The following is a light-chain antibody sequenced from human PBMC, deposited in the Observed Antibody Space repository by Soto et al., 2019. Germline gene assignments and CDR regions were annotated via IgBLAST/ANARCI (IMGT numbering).Light chain of an antibody. V-gene: IGLV1-40*01. CDR3: QSYDSNLSGLVI. Sequence: QSVLTQPPSVSGAPGQRVTISCTGSSSSIGAGYAVYWYQQLPGTAPKLLIYGNSNRPSGVPDRFSGSKSGTSASLAITGLQAEDEADYYCQSYDSNLSGLVIFGGGTKLTVL. CDR1: SSSIGAGYA. J-gene: IGLJ2*01. CDR2: GNS.